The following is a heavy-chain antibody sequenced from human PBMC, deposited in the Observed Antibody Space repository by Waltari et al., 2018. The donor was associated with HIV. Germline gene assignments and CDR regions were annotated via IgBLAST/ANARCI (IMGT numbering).Heavy chain of an antibody. CDR1: GFTFSSYP. V-gene: IGHV3-30*01. D-gene: IGHD3-9*01. CDR2: ISYDGSNK. Sequence: QVQLVESGGGVVQPGRSLRLSCAASGFTFSSYPMHWVRHPPGKGLGWVAVISYDGSNKYYADSVKGRFTISRDNSKNTLYLQMNSLRAEDTAVYYCARGAGYDILTGSDVWGQGTTVTVSS. J-gene: IGHJ6*02. CDR3: ARGAGYDILTGSDV.